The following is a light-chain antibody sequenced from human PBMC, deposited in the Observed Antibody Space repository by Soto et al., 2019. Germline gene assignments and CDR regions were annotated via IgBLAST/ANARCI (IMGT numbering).Light chain of an antibody. V-gene: IGKV3-11*01. CDR2: DAP. CDR1: QSVSSY. J-gene: IGKJ1*01. CDR3: QLRSNWPPWT. Sequence: EIVLTQSPATLSLSPGERATLSCRASQSVSSYLAWYQQKPGQAPRLLIYDAPNRATRIPAQFSGSASGTDFTLPISSLEREELAVYYCQLRSNWPPWTFGQGTKVEIK.